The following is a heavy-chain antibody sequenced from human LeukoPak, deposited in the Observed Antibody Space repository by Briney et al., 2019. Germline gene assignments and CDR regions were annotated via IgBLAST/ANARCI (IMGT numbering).Heavy chain of an antibody. D-gene: IGHD4-17*01. Sequence: GGSLRLSCAASGFTFSSYAMSWVRQAPGKGLEWVSAISGSGGSTYYADSVKGRFTISRDNAKNSLYLQMNSLRAEDTAVYYCARDRIPDYGDPYDAFDIWGQGTMVTVSS. CDR1: GFTFSSYA. V-gene: IGHV3-23*01. CDR2: ISGSGGST. J-gene: IGHJ3*02. CDR3: ARDRIPDYGDPYDAFDI.